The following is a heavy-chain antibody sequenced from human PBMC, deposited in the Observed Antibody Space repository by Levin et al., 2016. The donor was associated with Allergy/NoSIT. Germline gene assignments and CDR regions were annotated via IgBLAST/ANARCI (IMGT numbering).Heavy chain of an antibody. CDR2: INTKNGDR. D-gene: IGHD1-26*01. Sequence: ASVKVSCKASGYTFSNYGFSWVRQAPGQGLEWMGWINTKNGDRNYAQRFQGRVTVTTDTSTSTAYMELRSLRSDDTAVYYCARDPLVRAYRNGMDVWGQGTTVTVSS. J-gene: IGHJ6*02. V-gene: IGHV1-18*04. CDR3: ARDPLVRAYRNGMDV. CDR1: GYTFSNYG.